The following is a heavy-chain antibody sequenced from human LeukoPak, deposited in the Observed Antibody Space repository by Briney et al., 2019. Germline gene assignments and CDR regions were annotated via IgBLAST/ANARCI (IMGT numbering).Heavy chain of an antibody. D-gene: IGHD6-13*01. Sequence: GGSLRLSCAASGFTFSDYYMSWIRQAPGRGLEWISYISGRGSTIYYADSVRGRFTVSGDSAKNSLYLQMTSLRAEDTAVYYCARDPLAAAGADYWGQGTLVTVSS. CDR1: GFTFSDYY. V-gene: IGHV3-11*01. J-gene: IGHJ4*02. CDR2: ISGRGSTI. CDR3: ARDPLAAAGADY.